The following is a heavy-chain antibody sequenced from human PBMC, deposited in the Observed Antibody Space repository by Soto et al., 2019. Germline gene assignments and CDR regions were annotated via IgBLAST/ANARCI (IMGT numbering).Heavy chain of an antibody. J-gene: IGHJ4*02. CDR3: ARIGESRSPV. D-gene: IGHD3-10*01. V-gene: IGHV1-69*01. CDR1: GGTFSSYA. CDR2: ILPIFGTA. Sequence: QVQLVQSGAEVKKPGSSVKVSCKAYGGTFSSYAISWVRQATGQGLEWMGGILPIFGTANYAQKFQGRVTRTADESTSTAYMELSSLRSEDTAVYYCARIGESRSPVWGQGTLVTVSS.